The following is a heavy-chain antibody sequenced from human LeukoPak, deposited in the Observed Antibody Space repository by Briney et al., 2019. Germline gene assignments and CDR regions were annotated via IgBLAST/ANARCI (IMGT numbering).Heavy chain of an antibody. D-gene: IGHD1-26*01. J-gene: IGHJ6*02. CDR3: ARQLVGATYYYYYGMDV. CDR2: IYYSGST. CDR1: GGSISSYY. Sequence: SETLSLTCTVSGGSISSYYWSWIRQPPGKGLEWIGYIYYSGSTNYNPSLKSRVTISVDTSKNQFSLKLSSVTAADTAVYYCARQLVGATYYYYYGMDVWGQGTTVTVSS. V-gene: IGHV4-59*08.